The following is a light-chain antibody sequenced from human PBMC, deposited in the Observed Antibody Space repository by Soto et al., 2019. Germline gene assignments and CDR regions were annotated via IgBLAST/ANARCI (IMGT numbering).Light chain of an antibody. J-gene: IGKJ1*01. CDR2: KAS. Sequence: DIQMTQSPSTLSGSVGDRVTITCRASQTISSWLAWYQQKPGQAPKLLIYKASTLTSGVPSRFSGSGSGTAFTLTISSLQHDDFATYYCQHYNSYSEAFGQGTKVDI. CDR3: QHYNSYSEA. V-gene: IGKV1-5*03. CDR1: QTISSW.